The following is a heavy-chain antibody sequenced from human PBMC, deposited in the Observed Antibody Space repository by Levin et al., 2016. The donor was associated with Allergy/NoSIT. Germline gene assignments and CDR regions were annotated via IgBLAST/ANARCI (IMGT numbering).Heavy chain of an antibody. V-gene: IGHV1-18*01. D-gene: IGHD3-22*01. CDR2: INAYNGKT. Sequence: ASVKVSCKTSGYSFKTHAIVWVRQAPGQGLEWMGGINAYNGKTNYAQNLQGRVTMTAESSTSTAYMELRSLRSDDTAVYYCARDGDYSDGSGPWAGDAIDIWGQGTRVVVSS. CDR3: ARDGDYSDGSGPWAGDAIDI. CDR1: GYSFKTHA. J-gene: IGHJ3*02.